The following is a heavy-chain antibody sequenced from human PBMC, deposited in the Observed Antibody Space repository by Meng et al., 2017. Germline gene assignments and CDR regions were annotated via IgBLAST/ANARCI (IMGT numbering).Heavy chain of an antibody. CDR2: MNPNSGNT. CDR1: GYTFTSYD. Sequence: QVQLVQAGAEEKKPGASVKVSCKASGYTFTSYDINWVRQATGQGLEWMGWMNPNSGNTGYAQKFQGRVTMTRNTSISTAYMELSSLRSEDTAVYYCARGPNRWTGFDYWGQGTLVTVSS. CDR3: ARGPNRWTGFDY. D-gene: IGHD3/OR15-3a*01. V-gene: IGHV1-8*01. J-gene: IGHJ4*02.